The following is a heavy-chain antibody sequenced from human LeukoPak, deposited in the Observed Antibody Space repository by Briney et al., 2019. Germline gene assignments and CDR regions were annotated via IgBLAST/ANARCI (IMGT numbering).Heavy chain of an antibody. Sequence: SETLSLTCAVYGGSFSGYYWTWIRQPPGRGLEWIGEINHSGTTKYNPSLKGRVTISVDTSKNQFSLKLSSVTAADTATYYCAREPQTVTTFYYYYYYMDVWGKGTTVTVSS. CDR3: AREPQTVTTFYYYYYYMDV. CDR2: INHSGTT. V-gene: IGHV4-34*01. D-gene: IGHD4-11*01. CDR1: GGSFSGYY. J-gene: IGHJ6*03.